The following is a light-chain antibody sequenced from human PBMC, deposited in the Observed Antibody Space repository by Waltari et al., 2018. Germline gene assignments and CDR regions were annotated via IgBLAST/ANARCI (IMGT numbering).Light chain of an antibody. Sequence: QSALTQPATVTGSPGQSITISCTGSSSAVRDHNYVSWYQQHPGKVPKLLVFDVTHRPSGVTDRFSGSKSGNTASLTISGLQAEDEGDYYCSTYTTGVVFGGGTKLTVL. CDR1: SSAVRDHNY. CDR2: DVT. V-gene: IGLV2-14*03. J-gene: IGLJ2*01. CDR3: STYTTGVV.